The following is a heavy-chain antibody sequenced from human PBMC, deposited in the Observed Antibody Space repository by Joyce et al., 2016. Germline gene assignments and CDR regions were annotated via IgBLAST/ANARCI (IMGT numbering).Heavy chain of an antibody. V-gene: IGHV4-4*02. D-gene: IGHD7-27*01. CDR2: ISQSGST. CDR3: ANMGIRDY. Sequence: QVQLQESGPGLVKPSGTLSLTCAVSGDSINTSNRWTWVRQSPGKGLEWIGEISQSGSTNHNPSLKSRGSMSIDKSKNQFSLRLSAVTAADTAVYYCANMGIRDYWGQGTLVTVSS. CDR1: GDSINTSNR. J-gene: IGHJ4*02.